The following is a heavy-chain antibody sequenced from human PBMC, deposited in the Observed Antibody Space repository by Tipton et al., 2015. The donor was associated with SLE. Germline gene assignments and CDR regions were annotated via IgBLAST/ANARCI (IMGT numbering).Heavy chain of an antibody. D-gene: IGHD3-3*01. V-gene: IGHV4-39*07. J-gene: IGHJ4*02. Sequence: TLSLTCSVSGGSISTSSHYWGWIRQPPGKGLEWIGSISYSGTTNMGTTNYNPSLESRLDISVDTSGRLFFLRLSSMTAADTAVYYCARIVSFYDFWSGYSEWGQGTLVTVSS. CDR1: GGSISTSSHY. CDR2: ISYSGTT. CDR3: ARIVSFYDFWSGYSE.